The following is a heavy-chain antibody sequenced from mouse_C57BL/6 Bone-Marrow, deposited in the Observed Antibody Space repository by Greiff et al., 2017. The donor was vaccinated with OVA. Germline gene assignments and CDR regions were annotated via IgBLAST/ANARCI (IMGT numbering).Heavy chain of an antibody. Sequence: VQLKESGAELARPGASVKLSCKASGYTFTSYGISWVKQRTGQGLEWIGQIYPRSGNTYYNEKFKGKATLTADQSSSTAYMELRSLTSEDSAVCVCARRGKAYWGQGTLVTVSA. CDR3: ARRGKAY. J-gene: IGHJ3*01. V-gene: IGHV1-81*01. CDR1: GYTFTSYG. CDR2: IYPRSGNT. D-gene: IGHD2-1*01.